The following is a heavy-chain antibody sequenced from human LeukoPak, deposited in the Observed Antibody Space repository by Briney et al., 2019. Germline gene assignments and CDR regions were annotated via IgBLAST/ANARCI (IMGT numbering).Heavy chain of an antibody. CDR1: GFTFSSYA. Sequence: GGSLRLSCAASGFTFSSYAMSWVRQAPGKGLEWVSLISWDGGSTYYADSVKGRFTISRDNSKNSLYLQMNSLRAEDTALYYCAKPGGRWYGYFDYWGQGTLVTVSS. J-gene: IGHJ4*02. CDR3: AKPGGRWYGYFDY. V-gene: IGHV3-43D*03. D-gene: IGHD6-13*01. CDR2: ISWDGGST.